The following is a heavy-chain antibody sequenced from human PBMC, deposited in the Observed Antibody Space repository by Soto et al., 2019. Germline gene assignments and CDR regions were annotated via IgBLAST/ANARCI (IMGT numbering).Heavy chain of an antibody. Sequence: GGSLRLSCAASGFTFSSYSMNWVRQAPGKGLEWVSYISSSSSTIYYADSVKGRFTISRDNAKNSLYLQMNSLRAEDTAVYYCARDLGGYSSSSRSQSGYWGQGTLVTVSS. J-gene: IGHJ4*02. CDR1: GFTFSSYS. CDR2: ISSSSSTI. V-gene: IGHV3-48*01. CDR3: ARDLGGYSSSSRSQSGY. D-gene: IGHD6-6*01.